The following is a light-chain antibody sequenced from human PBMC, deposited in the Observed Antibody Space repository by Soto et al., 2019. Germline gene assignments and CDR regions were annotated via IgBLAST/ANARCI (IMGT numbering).Light chain of an antibody. V-gene: IGLV2-8*01. Sequence: QSALTQPPSASVSPGQSVTISCTGTSSDVGGYNYVSWYQQLPGKAPKLMIYEVSKRPSGVPDRFSGSKSGNTASLTVSGLQADDEADYYCSSYAGSNRVFGTGTKVTVL. J-gene: IGLJ1*01. CDR2: EVS. CDR3: SSYAGSNRV. CDR1: SSDVGGYNY.